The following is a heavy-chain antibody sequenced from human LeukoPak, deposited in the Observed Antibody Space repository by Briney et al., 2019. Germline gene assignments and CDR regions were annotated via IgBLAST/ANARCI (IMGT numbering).Heavy chain of an antibody. CDR1: GFTFSTYP. CDR3: VKDSVRGYSGYGNDAFEI. Sequence: GGSLRLSCAASGFTFSTYPISWVRQAPGKGLEWVSAISSGGTDTYYADSVKGRFTISRDNSKNTLYLQMNSLRAEDTAVYYCVKDSVRGYSGYGNDAFEIWGQGTMVTVSS. V-gene: IGHV3-23*01. J-gene: IGHJ3*02. D-gene: IGHD5-12*01. CDR2: ISSGGTDT.